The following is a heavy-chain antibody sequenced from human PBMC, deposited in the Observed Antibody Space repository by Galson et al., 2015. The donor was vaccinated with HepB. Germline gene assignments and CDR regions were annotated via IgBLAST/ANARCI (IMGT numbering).Heavy chain of an antibody. Sequence: SLRLSCAASGFTFSSHWMHWVRQAPGKGLVWVSRIKSDGSSTTYADSVKGRFTISRDNAKNTLYLQMNSLRAEDTAIYYCANGWGYSGLDYWGQGTLVTVSS. CDR1: GFTFSSHW. CDR3: ANGWGYSGLDY. CDR2: IKSDGSST. V-gene: IGHV3-74*01. D-gene: IGHD6-13*01. J-gene: IGHJ4*02.